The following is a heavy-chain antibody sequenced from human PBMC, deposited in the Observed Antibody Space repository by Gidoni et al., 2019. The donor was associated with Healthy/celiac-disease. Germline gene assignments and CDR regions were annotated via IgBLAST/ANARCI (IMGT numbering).Heavy chain of an antibody. CDR2: ISSSSSTI. CDR3: ARDKIRGSSWYYFDY. CDR1: GFTFSSYS. D-gene: IGHD6-13*01. V-gene: IGHV3-48*01. J-gene: IGHJ4*02. Sequence: EVQLVESGGGLVQPGGSLRLSCAASGFTFSSYSMNWVRQAPGKGLEWVSYISSSSSTIYYADSVKGRFTISRDNAKNSLYLQMNSLRAEDTAVYYCARDKIRGSSWYYFDYWGQGTLVTVSS.